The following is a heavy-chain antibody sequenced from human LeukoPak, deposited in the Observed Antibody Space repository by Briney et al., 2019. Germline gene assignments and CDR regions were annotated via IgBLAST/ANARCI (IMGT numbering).Heavy chain of an antibody. D-gene: IGHD6-13*01. CDR1: GFTFSSYA. CDR3: AREGQPCNWFDL. V-gene: IGHV3-30*01. CDR2: ISYDGSNK. Sequence: GRSLRLSCAASGFTFSSYAMHWVRQAPGRGLEWVAVISYDGSNKYYADSVKGRFTISRDDSKKTLYLQMNSLRAEDTAVYYCAREGQPCNWFDLWGQGTLVTVSS. J-gene: IGHJ5*02.